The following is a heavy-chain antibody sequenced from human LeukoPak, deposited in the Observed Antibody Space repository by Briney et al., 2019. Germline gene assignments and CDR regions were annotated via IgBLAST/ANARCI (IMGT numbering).Heavy chain of an antibody. CDR2: IIPIFGTA. D-gene: IGHD4-11*01. Sequence: SVKVSCKASGGTFSSYAISWVRQAPGRGLEWMGRIIPIFGTANYAQKFQGRVTITTDESTSTAYMELSSLRSEDTAVYYCARASVSTSEAYWYFDLWGRGTLVTVSS. V-gene: IGHV1-69*05. J-gene: IGHJ2*01. CDR3: ARASVSTSEAYWYFDL. CDR1: GGTFSSYA.